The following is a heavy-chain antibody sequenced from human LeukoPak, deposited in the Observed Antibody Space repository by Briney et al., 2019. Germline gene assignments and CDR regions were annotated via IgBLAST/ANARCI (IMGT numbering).Heavy chain of an antibody. D-gene: IGHD3-10*01. CDR1: GYSISSGYY. Sequence: SETLSLTCTVSGYSISSGYYWGWIRQPPGKGLEWIGNFYHGGSTYYNPSLKSRVTISVDTSKNQFSLKLSSVTAADTAVYYCARGQRGAPSGYYYMDVWGKGTTVTVSS. J-gene: IGHJ6*03. V-gene: IGHV4-38-2*02. CDR2: FYHGGST. CDR3: ARGQRGAPSGYYYMDV.